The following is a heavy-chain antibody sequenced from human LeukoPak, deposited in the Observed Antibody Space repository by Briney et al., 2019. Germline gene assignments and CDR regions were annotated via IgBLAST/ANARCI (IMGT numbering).Heavy chain of an antibody. Sequence: GGSLRLSCAASGFTFSTSSMNWVRQAPGKGLEWLSFISRSSRTIYYADSVKGRFTISRDNAKNSLYLQMNSLRAEDTAVYYCARDSHSSGWYGGDAFDIWGQGTMVTVSS. D-gene: IGHD6-19*01. CDR3: ARDSHSSGWYGGDAFDI. CDR2: ISRSSRTI. V-gene: IGHV3-48*04. J-gene: IGHJ3*02. CDR1: GFTFSTSS.